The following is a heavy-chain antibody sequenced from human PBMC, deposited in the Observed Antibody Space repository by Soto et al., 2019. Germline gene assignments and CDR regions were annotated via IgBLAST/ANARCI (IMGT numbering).Heavy chain of an antibody. D-gene: IGHD5-18*01. Sequence: QVQLQESGPGLVKPSQTLSLTCTVSGGSISSGGYYWSWIRQHPGKGREWIGYIYYSGSTYYNPSLKSRVTISVDTSKKQYSLKLSSVTAADTAVYYCARTDTAMVLGAFDIWGQGTMVTVSS. CDR1: GGSISSGGYY. CDR2: IYYSGST. J-gene: IGHJ3*02. V-gene: IGHV4-31*03. CDR3: ARTDTAMVLGAFDI.